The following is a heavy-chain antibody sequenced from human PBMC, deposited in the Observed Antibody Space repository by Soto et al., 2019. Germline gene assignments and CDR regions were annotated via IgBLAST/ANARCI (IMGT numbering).Heavy chain of an antibody. J-gene: IGHJ4*02. CDR3: ANGGDRWLRIDS. V-gene: IGHV1-3*01. CDR1: GYTFTSYA. D-gene: IGHD5-12*01. CDR2: INAGNGDT. Sequence: ASVKVSCKASGYTFTSYAMHWVRQAPGQRLEWMGWINAGNGDTKYSQKFQGRVTITRDTSASTAYMELSSLRPEDTAVYYCANGGDRWLRIDSWGQGTLVTVSS.